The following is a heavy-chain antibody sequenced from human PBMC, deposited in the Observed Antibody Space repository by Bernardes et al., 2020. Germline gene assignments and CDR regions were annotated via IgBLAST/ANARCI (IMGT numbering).Heavy chain of an antibody. V-gene: IGHV4-34*01. CDR2: INHSGST. J-gene: IGHJ4*02. CDR3: ARTGGYCSGGSCFPFDY. Sequence: SETLSLTCAVYGGSFSGYYWSWIRQPPGKGLEWIGEINHSGSTNYNPSLKSRVTISVDTSKNQFSLKLSSVTAADTAVYYCARTGGYCSGGSCFPFDYWGQGTLVTVSS. D-gene: IGHD2-15*01. CDR1: GGSFSGYY.